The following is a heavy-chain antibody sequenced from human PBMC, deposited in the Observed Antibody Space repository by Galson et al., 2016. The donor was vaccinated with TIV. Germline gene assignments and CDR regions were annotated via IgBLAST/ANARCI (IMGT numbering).Heavy chain of an antibody. Sequence: SLRLSCAASGFIFADYAMHWVRQAPGKGLEWVSGIRGNGRETYYVDSVKGRFTISRDNSKNMLYLQMSSLRAEDTALYYCAKDSFYDSEAFDAWGQGTMVTVSS. CDR1: GFIFADYA. D-gene: IGHD2/OR15-2a*01. J-gene: IGHJ3*01. CDR2: IRGNGRET. V-gene: IGHV3-23*01. CDR3: AKDSFYDSEAFDA.